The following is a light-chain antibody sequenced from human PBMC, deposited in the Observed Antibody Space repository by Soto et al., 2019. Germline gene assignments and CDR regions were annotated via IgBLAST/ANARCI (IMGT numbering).Light chain of an antibody. V-gene: IGLV2-11*01. CDR3: CSYAGSDILI. J-gene: IGLJ2*01. Sequence: QSVLTQPRSVSGSPGQSVTISCTGTSSDVGGYNYVSWYQRHPGKAPKLIISDVTKRPSGVPDRFSGSKSGNTASLTISGLQAEDEADYDCCSYAGSDILIFGGGTKLPVL. CDR1: SSDVGGYNY. CDR2: DVT.